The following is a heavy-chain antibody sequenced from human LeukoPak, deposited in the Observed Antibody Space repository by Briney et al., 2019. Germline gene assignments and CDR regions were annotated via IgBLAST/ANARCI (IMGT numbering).Heavy chain of an antibody. CDR1: GYSFTSYW. CDR2: IYPGDSDT. V-gene: IGHV5-51*01. J-gene: IGHJ6*03. Sequence: GESLKISCKGSGYSFTSYWIGWVRQMPGKGLEWMGIIYPGDSDTRYSPSFQGQVTISADKSISTAYLQWSSLKASDTAMYYCARHRGSYNILTGTRYMDVWGKGTTVTVSS. D-gene: IGHD3-9*01. CDR3: ARHRGSYNILTGTRYMDV.